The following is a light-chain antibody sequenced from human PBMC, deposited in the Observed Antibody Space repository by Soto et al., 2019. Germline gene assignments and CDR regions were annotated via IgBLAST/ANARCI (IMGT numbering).Light chain of an antibody. Sequence: QSVLTQPASVSGSPGQSITISCTGTSRDVGGYNYVSWHQQHPGKAPKVIITEVSNRPSGVSNRFSGSKSGNTASLTISVLQAEDEADYYCSSYISSSTFVVFGGGTKLTVL. CDR1: SRDVGGYNY. CDR3: SSYISSSTFVV. V-gene: IGLV2-14*01. CDR2: EVS. J-gene: IGLJ2*01.